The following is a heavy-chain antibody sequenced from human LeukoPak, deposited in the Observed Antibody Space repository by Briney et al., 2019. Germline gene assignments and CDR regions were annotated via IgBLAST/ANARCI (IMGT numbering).Heavy chain of an antibody. CDR3: ARARGATIFQSAFDI. CDR1: GGSISSYY. J-gene: IGHJ3*02. CDR2: IYNSGST. Sequence: PSETLSLTCTVSGGSISSYYWSWIRQPPGKGLEWIGYIYNSGSTNYNSSLKSRVTISADTSENQFSLKLSSVTAADTAVYYCARARGATIFQSAFDIWGQGTMVTVSS. V-gene: IGHV4-59*01. D-gene: IGHD5-24*01.